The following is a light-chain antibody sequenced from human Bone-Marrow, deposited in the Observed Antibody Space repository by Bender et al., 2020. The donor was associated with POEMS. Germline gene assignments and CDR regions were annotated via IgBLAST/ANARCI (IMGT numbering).Light chain of an antibody. CDR1: SSDVGGYHY. CDR2: DVY. V-gene: IGLV2-14*03. J-gene: IGLJ3*02. CDR3: SSYTSSTTVV. Sequence: QSALTQPASVSGSPGQSITISCTGTSSDVGGYHYVSWYQQFPGKAPKLIIFDVYKRPSGVSNRFSGSKSGNTAYLIISGLQAEDEADYYCSSYTSSTTVVFGGGTALTVL.